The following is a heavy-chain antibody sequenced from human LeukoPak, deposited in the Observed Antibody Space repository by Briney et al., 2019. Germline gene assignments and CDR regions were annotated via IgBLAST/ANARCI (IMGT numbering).Heavy chain of an antibody. CDR2: INPSGGST. Sequence: ASVKVSCTASGGTFSSYAISWVRQAPGQGLEWMGIINPSGGSTSYAQKFQGRVTMTRDTSTSTVYMELSSLRSEDTAVYYCARGNGPVAARNWFDPWGQGTLVTVSS. J-gene: IGHJ5*02. CDR3: ARGNGPVAARNWFDP. V-gene: IGHV1-46*01. CDR1: GGTFSSYA. D-gene: IGHD6-6*01.